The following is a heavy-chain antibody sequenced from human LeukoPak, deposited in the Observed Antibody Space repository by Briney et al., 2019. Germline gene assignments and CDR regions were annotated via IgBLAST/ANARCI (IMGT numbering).Heavy chain of an antibody. CDR3: ARGYCGSTSCYGVFDY. CDR2: IYNSGST. V-gene: IGHV4-61*01. Sequence: SETLSLTCTVSGGSVSSDIYYWSWIRQPPGKGLEWIGYIYNSGSTNYNPSLESRVTISVDTSKDQFSLRLSSVTAADTAVYYCARGYCGSTSCYGVFDYWGQGTLVTVSS. J-gene: IGHJ4*02. CDR1: GGSVSSDIYY. D-gene: IGHD2-2*01.